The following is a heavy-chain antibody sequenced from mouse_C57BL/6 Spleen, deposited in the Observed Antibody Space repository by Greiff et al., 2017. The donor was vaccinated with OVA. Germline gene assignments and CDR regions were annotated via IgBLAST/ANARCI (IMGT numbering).Heavy chain of an antibody. Sequence: VQLQQPGAELVKPGASVKLSCKASGYTFTSYWMQWVKQRPGQGLEWIGEIDPSDSYTNYNQKFKGKATLTVDTSSSTAYMQLSSLTSEDSAVYYCAGGRAMDYWGQGTSVTVSS. V-gene: IGHV1-50*01. J-gene: IGHJ4*01. CDR1: GYTFTSYW. CDR2: IDPSDSYT. CDR3: AGGRAMDY.